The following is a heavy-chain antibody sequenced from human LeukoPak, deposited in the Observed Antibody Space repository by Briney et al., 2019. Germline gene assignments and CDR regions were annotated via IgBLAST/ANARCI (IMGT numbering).Heavy chain of an antibody. V-gene: IGHV6-1*01. Sequence: SQTLSLTCAISGDSVSSNSVGWHWIRQSPSRGLEWLGRTYYRSKWYNDYAVSVKSRVTINPDTSKNQFSLQLNSVTPEDTAVYYCTRSYNHAYDYWGQGSLVTVSS. D-gene: IGHD5-18*01. CDR2: TYYRSKWYN. CDR1: GDSVSSNSVG. CDR3: TRSYNHAYDY. J-gene: IGHJ4*02.